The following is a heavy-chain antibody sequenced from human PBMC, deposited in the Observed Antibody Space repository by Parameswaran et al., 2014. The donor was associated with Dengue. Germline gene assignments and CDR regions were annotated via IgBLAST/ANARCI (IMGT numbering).Heavy chain of an antibody. V-gene: IGHV5-51*01. Sequence: VRQMPGKGLEWMGIINPANSEARYRPSFQGQVTISVDKSINTAYVQWSSLKASDTAMYYCARRRPYGGYVAVDYWGQGTLVTVSS. CDR3: ARRRPYGGYVAVDY. CDR2: INPANSEA. J-gene: IGHJ4*02. D-gene: IGHD4-17*01.